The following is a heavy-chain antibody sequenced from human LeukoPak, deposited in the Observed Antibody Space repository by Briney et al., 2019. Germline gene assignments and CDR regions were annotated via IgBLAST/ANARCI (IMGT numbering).Heavy chain of an antibody. CDR2: ISWDGSDT. CDR3: AKDSGALEEGYFDS. V-gene: IGHV3-43*01. J-gene: IGHJ4*02. Sequence: GGSLRLSCAASGFTFDDYMMHWVRQAPGKGLKWVSLISWDGSDTYYADSVKGRFTISRDNSKDSLYLQMNSLRTDDTALYYCAKDSGALEEGYFDSWGQGTLVTVSS. CDR1: GFTFDDYM.